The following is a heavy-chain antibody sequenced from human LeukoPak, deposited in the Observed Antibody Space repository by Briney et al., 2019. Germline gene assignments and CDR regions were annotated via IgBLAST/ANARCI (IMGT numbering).Heavy chain of an antibody. CDR1: GGTFSSYA. CDR2: IIPIFGTA. Sequence: SVKVSCKASGGTFSSYAISWVRQAPGQGLEWMGGIIPIFGTANYAQKFQGRVTITADESTSTAYMKLSSLRSEDTAVYYCARGYDTTGYFSYWGQGTLVTVSS. CDR3: ARGYDTTGYFSY. D-gene: IGHD3-22*01. J-gene: IGHJ4*02. V-gene: IGHV1-69*13.